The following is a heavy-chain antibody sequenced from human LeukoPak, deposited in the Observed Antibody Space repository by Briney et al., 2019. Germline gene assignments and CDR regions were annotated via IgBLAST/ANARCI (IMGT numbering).Heavy chain of an antibody. J-gene: IGHJ5*02. D-gene: IGHD3-3*01. CDR2: IYYSGST. Sequence: PSETLSLTCTVSGGSISSSSYYWGWIRQPPGKGLEWIGSIYYSGSTYYNPSLKSRVTISVDTSKNQFSLKLSSVTAADTGVYYCARVDFWSGYYKGNWFDPWGQGTLVTVSS. V-gene: IGHV4-39*01. CDR1: GGSISSSSYY. CDR3: ARVDFWSGYYKGNWFDP.